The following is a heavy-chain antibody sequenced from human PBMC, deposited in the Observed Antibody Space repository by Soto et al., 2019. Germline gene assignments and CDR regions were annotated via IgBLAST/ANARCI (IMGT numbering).Heavy chain of an antibody. D-gene: IGHD3-22*01. V-gene: IGHV4-39*01. CDR3: ARQIYDSSGYYSAY. CDR1: GGSISSSSYY. J-gene: IGHJ4*02. CDR2: IYSLGNT. Sequence: QLPLQESGPGLVKPSETLSLTCTVSGGSISSSSYYWGWIRQPPGQGLEWLGTIYSLGNTYYNPSLTSRLTISVDKSKSQLVLQLSSVPAPDTAVYYCARQIYDSSGYYSAYWGQGTLVTVSS.